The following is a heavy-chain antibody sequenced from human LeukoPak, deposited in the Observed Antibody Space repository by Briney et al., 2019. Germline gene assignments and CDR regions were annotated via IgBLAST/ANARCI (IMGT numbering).Heavy chain of an antibody. CDR2: IGTAGDT. Sequence: GGSLRLSCAASGFTFSNYDMHWVRQAAGKGLEWVSGIGTAGDTYYPGSVKGRFTISRENAKNSLYLQMNSLSAGDTAVYYCTSSPAYSSSWYAIDNWGQGTLVTVSS. J-gene: IGHJ4*02. CDR1: GFTFSNYD. CDR3: TSSPAYSSSWYAIDN. D-gene: IGHD6-13*01. V-gene: IGHV3-13*01.